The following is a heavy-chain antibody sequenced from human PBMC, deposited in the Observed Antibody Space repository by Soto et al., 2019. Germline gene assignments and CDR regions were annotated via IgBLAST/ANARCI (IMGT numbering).Heavy chain of an antibody. J-gene: IGHJ6*02. CDR2: VGGSGGNT. V-gene: IGHV3-23*01. CDR1: GLTFSTYA. CDR3: AKDRGSTTSRYGMDF. Sequence: EVRLLESGGGLVQPGGSLRLACAASGLTFSTYAMSWVRQAPGKGLEWVSVVGGSGGNTIYADSVKGRFTISRDNSKNTLYLQMNSLRAEDTAVYYCAKDRGSTTSRYGMDFWGQGTTVTVSS. D-gene: IGHD2-2*01.